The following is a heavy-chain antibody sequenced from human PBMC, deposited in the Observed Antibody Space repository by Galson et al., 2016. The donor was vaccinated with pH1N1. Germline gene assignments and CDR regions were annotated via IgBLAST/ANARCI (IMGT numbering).Heavy chain of an antibody. V-gene: IGHV4-59*01. D-gene: IGHD5-18*01. J-gene: IGHJ3*02. CDR1: GDSISTYY. CDR2: LYHSHHSGST. Sequence: LSLTCTVSGDSISTYYWNWIRQSPGEGLEWIGYLYHSHHSGSTKNNPSLKSRVTMSVDTSNSHLSLNLSSVTAADTAVYYCARRLGHSFGYSLRDALDIWGQGTMVAVSP. CDR3: ARRLGHSFGYSLRDALDI.